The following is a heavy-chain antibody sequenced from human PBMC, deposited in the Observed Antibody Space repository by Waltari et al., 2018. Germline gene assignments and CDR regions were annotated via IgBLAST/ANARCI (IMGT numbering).Heavy chain of an antibody. J-gene: IGHJ4*02. CDR1: GYTFMDYF. D-gene: IGHD3-10*01. V-gene: IGHV1-69-2*01. Sequence: EVELVQSGAEVKKPGATVKISCKASGYTFMDYFMHWVQQAPGKGLEWMGRNDPGDGETVYSEKVQGRVTITADTSTDTAYMELSSLTSGDTAVYYCAPLPGGSGQTFDYWGQGTLVTVSS. CDR2: NDPGDGET. CDR3: APLPGGSGQTFDY.